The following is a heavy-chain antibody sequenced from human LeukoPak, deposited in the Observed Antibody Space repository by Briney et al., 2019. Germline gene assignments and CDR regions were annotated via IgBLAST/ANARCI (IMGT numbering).Heavy chain of an antibody. D-gene: IGHD6-6*01. CDR1: GFTFSNAW. J-gene: IGHJ4*02. Sequence: GGSLRLSCAASGFTFSNAWMSWVRQAPGKGLEWVGRIKSKTDGGTTDYAAPVKGRFTISRDDSKNTLYLQMNSLETEDTAVYYCTTDFSRGAARPGWGQGTLVTVSS. CDR3: TTDFSRGAARPG. V-gene: IGHV3-15*01. CDR2: IKSKTDGGTT.